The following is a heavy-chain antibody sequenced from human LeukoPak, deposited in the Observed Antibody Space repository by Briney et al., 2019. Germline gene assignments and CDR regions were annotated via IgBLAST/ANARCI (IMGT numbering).Heavy chain of an antibody. J-gene: IGHJ4*02. V-gene: IGHV4-39*01. Sequence: SETLSLTCTVSGGSISSSSYYWGWIRQPPGKGLEWIGSIYYSGSTYYNPSLKSRVTISVDTSKNRFSLKLSSVTAADTAVYYCARQPLNSGSYFDYWGQGTLVTVSS. CDR3: ARQPLNSGSYFDY. CDR2: IYYSGST. CDR1: GGSISSSSYY. D-gene: IGHD1-26*01.